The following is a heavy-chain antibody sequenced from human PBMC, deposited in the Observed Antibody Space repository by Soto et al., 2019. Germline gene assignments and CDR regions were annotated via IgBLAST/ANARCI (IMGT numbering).Heavy chain of an antibody. Sequence: QVQLQQSGPGLVKPSQTLSLTCAISGDSVSSNSAAWNWIRHSPSRGLEWLGRTYYRSKWYNDYAVSLRGRITINPDTTKNQFSLQLNSATPDDTAVYYCATWRYDYWGQGTLVTVSS. CDR2: TYYRSKWYN. CDR3: ATWRYDY. J-gene: IGHJ4*02. V-gene: IGHV6-1*01. CDR1: GDSVSSNSAA.